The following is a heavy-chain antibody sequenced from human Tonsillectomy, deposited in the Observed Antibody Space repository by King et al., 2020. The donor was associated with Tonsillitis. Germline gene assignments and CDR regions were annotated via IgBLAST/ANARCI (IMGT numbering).Heavy chain of an antibody. D-gene: IGHD6-19*01. CDR3: AKGAPGIAVAGSGAFYY. J-gene: IGHJ4*02. V-gene: IGHV3-23*04. Sequence: VQLVQSGGDLVQPGGSLRLSCAASGFTFSSYAMSWVRQAPGKGLEWVSTISGSGGSTYYADSVKGRFTISRDNSENTLYLQMNSLRAEDTAVYYCAKGAPGIAVAGSGAFYYWGQGTLVTVSS. CDR2: ISGSGGST. CDR1: GFTFSSYA.